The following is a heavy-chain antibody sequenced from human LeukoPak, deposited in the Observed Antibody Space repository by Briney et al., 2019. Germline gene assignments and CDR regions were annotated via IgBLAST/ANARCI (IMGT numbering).Heavy chain of an antibody. Sequence: SQTLSLTCTASGGSISSGDYYWSWIRQPPGKGLEWIGYIYYSGSTYYNPSLKSRVTISVDTSKNQFSLKLSSVTAADTAVYYCAREVYDSSGYYLNWFDPWGQGTLVTVSS. CDR3: AREVYDSSGYYLNWFDP. D-gene: IGHD3-22*01. V-gene: IGHV4-30-4*01. J-gene: IGHJ5*02. CDR2: IYYSGST. CDR1: GGSISSGDYY.